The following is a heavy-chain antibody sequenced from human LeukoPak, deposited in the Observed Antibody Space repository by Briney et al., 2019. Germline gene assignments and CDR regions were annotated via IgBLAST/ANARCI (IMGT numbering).Heavy chain of an antibody. J-gene: IGHJ5*02. D-gene: IGHD6-13*01. Sequence: SETLSLTCAVYGGSFSGYYWSWIRQPPGKGLEWIGEINHSGSTNYNPSLKSRVTISVDTSKNQFSLKLSSVTAADTAVCYCARSPYSSSWYQYGWFDPWGQGTLVTVSS. V-gene: IGHV4-34*01. CDR1: GGSFSGYY. CDR2: INHSGST. CDR3: ARSPYSSSWYQYGWFDP.